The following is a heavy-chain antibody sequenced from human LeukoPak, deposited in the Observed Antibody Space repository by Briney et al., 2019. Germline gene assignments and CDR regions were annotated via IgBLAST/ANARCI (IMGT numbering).Heavy chain of an antibody. CDR2: IYSGGNT. V-gene: IGHV3-53*01. CDR1: GLTVSSNY. Sequence: PGGSLRLSCAASGLTVSSNYMSWVRQAPGKGLEWVSVIYSGGNTYYADSVKGRFTVSRDISKNTLFLQMNNLRAEDTAVYYCARETGRYDFDYWGQGTLVTVSS. D-gene: IGHD1-1*01. CDR3: ARETGRYDFDY. J-gene: IGHJ4*02.